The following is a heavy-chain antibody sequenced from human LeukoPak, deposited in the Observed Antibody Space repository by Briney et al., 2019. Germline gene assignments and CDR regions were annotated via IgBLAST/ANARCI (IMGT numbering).Heavy chain of an antibody. CDR3: AKDRAAAAGSDWFDP. Sequence: GGSLRLSCAASGFTFSSYWMSWVRQAPGKGLEWVANIKQDGSEKYYVDSVKGRFTISRDNSKNTLYLQMNSLRAEDTAVYYCAKDRAAAAGSDWFDPWGQGTLVTVSS. J-gene: IGHJ5*02. D-gene: IGHD6-13*01. CDR2: IKQDGSEK. CDR1: GFTFSSYW. V-gene: IGHV3-7*03.